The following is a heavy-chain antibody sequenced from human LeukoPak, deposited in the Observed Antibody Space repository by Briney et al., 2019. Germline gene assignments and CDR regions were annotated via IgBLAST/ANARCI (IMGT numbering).Heavy chain of an antibody. D-gene: IGHD2-2*01. J-gene: IGHJ6*03. CDR2: IIPILGMA. CDR3: ARGVRYQLPSSYYYYYYMDV. Sequence: SVKVSCTASGGTFSSYASSWVRQAPGQGLEWMGRIIPILGMANYAQKFQGRVSITADKSTSTAYMELSSLRSEDTAVYYCARGVRYQLPSSYYYYYYMDVWGKGTTVTVSS. CDR1: GGTFSSYA. V-gene: IGHV1-69*04.